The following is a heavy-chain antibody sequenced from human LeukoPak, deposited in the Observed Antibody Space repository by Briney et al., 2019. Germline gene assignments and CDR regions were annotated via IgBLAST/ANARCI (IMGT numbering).Heavy chain of an antibody. V-gene: IGHV4-30-4*01. D-gene: IGHD2/OR15-2a*01. CDR2: IYYNGNT. J-gene: IGHJ4*02. CDR1: GGSVGSDDFY. Sequence: SETLSLTCTVSGGSVGSDDFYWNWIRQSPGKGLEWIGYIYYNGNTYYNPSLRSRVTISLDTFRNHFTLNLSSVTAADTAMYYCARGGLNSLLPYWGQGTLVAVSS. CDR3: ARGGLNSLLPY.